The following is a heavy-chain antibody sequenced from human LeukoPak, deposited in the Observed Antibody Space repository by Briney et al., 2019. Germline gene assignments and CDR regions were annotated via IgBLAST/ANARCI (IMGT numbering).Heavy chain of an antibody. V-gene: IGHV4-34*01. J-gene: IGHJ6*03. Sequence: PSETLSLTCAVYGGSFSGYYWSWIRQPPGKGLEWIGEINHSGSTNYSPSLKSRVTISVDTSKNQFSLKLSSVTAADTAVYYCARLGYSYAHHYYYYYMDVWGKGTTVTISS. CDR2: INHSGST. CDR1: GGSFSGYY. CDR3: ARLGYSYAHHYYYYYMDV. D-gene: IGHD5-18*01.